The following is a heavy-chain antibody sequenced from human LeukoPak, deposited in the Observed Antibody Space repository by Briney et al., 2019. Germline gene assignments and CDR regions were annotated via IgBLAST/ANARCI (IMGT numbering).Heavy chain of an antibody. CDR1: GYIFTNYW. V-gene: IGHV5-51*01. CDR2: IYPGGSDT. Sequence: GESLKISCKGSGYIFTNYWIAWVRQMPGKGLEWMGIIYPGGSDTRYSPSFQGQVTISADKSISTAYLQWSGLKASDRAMYYCASSHRFGRDAFDIWGQGTMVTVSS. J-gene: IGHJ3*02. CDR3: ASSHRFGRDAFDI. D-gene: IGHD3-10*01.